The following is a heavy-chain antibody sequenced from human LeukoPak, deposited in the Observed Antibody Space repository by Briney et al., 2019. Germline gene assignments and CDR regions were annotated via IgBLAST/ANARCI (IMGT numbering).Heavy chain of an antibody. CDR1: GYSISSGYY. Sequence: SETLSLTCTVSGYSISSGYYWGWIRQPPGKGLEWIGSIYHSGSTYYNPSLKSRVTISVDTSKNQFSLKLSSVTAADTAVYYCARVDIWYYGMDVWGQGTTVTVSS. CDR2: IYHSGST. V-gene: IGHV4-38-2*02. D-gene: IGHD2-21*01. J-gene: IGHJ6*02. CDR3: ARVDIWYYGMDV.